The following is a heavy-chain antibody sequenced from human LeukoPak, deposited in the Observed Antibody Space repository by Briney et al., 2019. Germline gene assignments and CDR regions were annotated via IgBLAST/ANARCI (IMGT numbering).Heavy chain of an antibody. CDR3: ARFGTVTTYYFDY. D-gene: IGHD4-17*01. Sequence: SETLSLTCTVSGGSISSYYWSWIRQPPGKGLEWIGYIYYSGSTNYNPSLKSRVTISVDTSKNQFSLKLSSVTAADTAVYYCARFGTVTTYYFDYWGQGTLVTVSS. CDR2: IYYSGST. CDR1: GGSISSYY. J-gene: IGHJ4*02. V-gene: IGHV4-59*08.